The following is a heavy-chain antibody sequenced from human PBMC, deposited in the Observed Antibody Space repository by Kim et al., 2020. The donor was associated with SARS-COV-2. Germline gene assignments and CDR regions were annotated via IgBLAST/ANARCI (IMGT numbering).Heavy chain of an antibody. V-gene: IGHV3-33*05. Sequence: GGSLRLSCAASGFTFSSYGMHWVRQAPGKGLEWVAVISYDGSNKYYADSVKGRFTISRDNSKNTLYLQMNSLRAEDTAVYYCARLPVRGYGMDVWGQGTTVTVSS. CDR1: GFTFSSYG. CDR2: ISYDGSNK. CDR3: ARLPVRGYGMDV. D-gene: IGHD3-10*01. J-gene: IGHJ6*02.